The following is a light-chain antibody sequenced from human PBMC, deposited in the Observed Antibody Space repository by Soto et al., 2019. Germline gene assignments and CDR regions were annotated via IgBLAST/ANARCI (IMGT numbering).Light chain of an antibody. CDR1: RSVGGY. Sequence: DIQMTQSPPSLSASVGDSVTITCRASRSVGGYLNWYQKRAGKAPKLLIYAASSLQTGVPSRFSGTGSATDFSLTIKSLQPEDAATYFCQQSGGSPWTFGQGTDVQI. CDR3: QQSGGSPWT. V-gene: IGKV1-39*01. CDR2: AAS. J-gene: IGKJ1*01.